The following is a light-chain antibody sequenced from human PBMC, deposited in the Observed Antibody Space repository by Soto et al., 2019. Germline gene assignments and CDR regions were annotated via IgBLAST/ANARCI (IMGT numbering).Light chain of an antibody. CDR3: QHDGSSPRK. J-gene: IGKJ1*01. CDR2: GES. CDR1: QSVSSSY. V-gene: IGKV3-20*01. Sequence: EIGLTQSPGTLSLSPGERATLSCRASQSVSSSYLAWYQQKPGQAPSLLIYGESSRATGIPDRFSGSGSGTDFTSTISGLEPEDFAVDDCQHDGSSPRKSGHGTTVEIK.